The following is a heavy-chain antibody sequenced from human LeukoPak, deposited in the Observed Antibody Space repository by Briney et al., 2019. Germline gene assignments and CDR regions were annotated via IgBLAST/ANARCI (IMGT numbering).Heavy chain of an antibody. CDR2: ISPDNGKT. CDR1: GYTFTTYH. V-gene: IGHV1-18*01. CDR3: ARNKDGLHY. D-gene: IGHD5-24*01. Sequence: ASVKVSCKASGYTFTTYHIIWVRQAPGQGLEWMGGISPDNGKTTYSQNFQGRVTMTTDTSTSTAYMELGSLRSDDTAVYYCARNKDGLHYWGQGALVTVSS. J-gene: IGHJ4*02.